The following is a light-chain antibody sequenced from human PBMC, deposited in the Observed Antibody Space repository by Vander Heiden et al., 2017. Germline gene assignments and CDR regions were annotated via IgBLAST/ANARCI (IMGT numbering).Light chain of an antibody. CDR3: SSYAGSYTFV. Sequence: QSALTQPRPVSGPPGPSVTISCTGTSCDVGGYNYVSWYHQHPGQDPKGITHDVTKLPSGVPDRLSCSKSGTTASLTVSVLQAEEEADYYCSSYAGSYTFVFGGGTKLTVL. V-gene: IGLV2-11*01. CDR2: DVT. CDR1: SCDVGGYNY. J-gene: IGLJ2*01.